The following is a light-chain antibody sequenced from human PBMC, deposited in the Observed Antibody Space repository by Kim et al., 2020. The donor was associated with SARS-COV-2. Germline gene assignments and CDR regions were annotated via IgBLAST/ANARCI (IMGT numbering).Light chain of an antibody. CDR3: QAWDSSTGGV. V-gene: IGLV3-1*01. CDR2: QDS. Sequence: SYELTQPPSVSVSPGQTASITCSGDKLGDKYACWYQQKPGQSPVLVIYQDSKRRSGIPERFSGSNSGNTATLTISGTQAMDEADYYCQAWDSSTGGVFGGGTQLTVL. J-gene: IGLJ3*02. CDR1: KLGDKY.